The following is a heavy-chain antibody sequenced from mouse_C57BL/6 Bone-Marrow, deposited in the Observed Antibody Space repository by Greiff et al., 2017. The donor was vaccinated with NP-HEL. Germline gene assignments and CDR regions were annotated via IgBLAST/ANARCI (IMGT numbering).Heavy chain of an antibody. CDR2: IDPEDGEP. V-gene: IGHV14-2*01. CDR1: GFNIKDYY. J-gene: IGHJ2*01. Sequence: EVQLQQSGAELVKPGASVKLSCTASGFNIKDYYMHWVKQRTEQGLEWIGRIDPEDGEPKYAPKFPGKATITADTSANTAYLQLSSRTSEDTAVYYCAGGTTVVATGDYWGQGTTLTVSS. D-gene: IGHD1-1*01. CDR3: AGGTTVVATGDY.